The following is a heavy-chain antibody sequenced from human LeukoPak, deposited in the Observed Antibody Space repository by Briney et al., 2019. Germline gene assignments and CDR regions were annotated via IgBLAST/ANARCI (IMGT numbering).Heavy chain of an antibody. CDR1: AGMFNTYA. Sequence: SVKVSCKASAGMFNTYAISWVRQAPGHGLEWMGRITPLSATPSQSQWIQGRVTITADISTNTVYLDLSSLRSEDTALYFCAGDPPGTPVGFDVWGQGAMVTVSS. J-gene: IGHJ3*01. CDR3: AGDPPGTPVGFDV. D-gene: IGHD3-10*01. V-gene: IGHV1-69*06. CDR2: ITPLSATP.